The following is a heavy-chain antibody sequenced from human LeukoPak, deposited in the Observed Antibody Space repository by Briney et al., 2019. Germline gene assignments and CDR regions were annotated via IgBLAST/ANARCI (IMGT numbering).Heavy chain of an antibody. CDR2: TSGDSKVI. Sequence: GGSLRLSCVASGFTFKSHNMNWVRQAPGKGLEWVSFTSGDSKVIYYADSVKGRFTISRDNAKNSLYLQMNSLRADDTAEYYCGRDGGVAYGLDVWGQGTTVTVSS. D-gene: IGHD3-3*01. CDR1: GFTFKSHN. CDR3: GRDGGVAYGLDV. V-gene: IGHV3-48*01. J-gene: IGHJ6*02.